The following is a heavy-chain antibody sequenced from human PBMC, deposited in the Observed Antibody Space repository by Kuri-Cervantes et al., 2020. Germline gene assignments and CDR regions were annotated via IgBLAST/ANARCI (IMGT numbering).Heavy chain of an antibody. CDR3: AKTATTYYYDSSGYYEDY. D-gene: IGHD3-22*01. CDR1: GFTFSSYA. Sequence: GESLKISCAASGFTFSSYAMHWVRQAPGKGLEWVAVISCDGSNKYYADSVKGRFTISRDNSKNTLYLQMNSLRAEDTAVYYCAKTATTYYYDSSGYYEDYWGQGTLVTVSS. CDR2: ISCDGSNK. J-gene: IGHJ4*02. V-gene: IGHV3-30-3*02.